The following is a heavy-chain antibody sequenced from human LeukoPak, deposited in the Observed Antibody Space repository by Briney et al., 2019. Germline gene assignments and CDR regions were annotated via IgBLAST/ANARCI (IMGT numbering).Heavy chain of an antibody. CDR2: FDPEDGET. V-gene: IGHV1-24*01. CDR3: APWRIQPYGKYYYYGMDV. J-gene: IGHJ6*02. D-gene: IGHD5-18*01. CDR1: GYTLTELS. Sequence: AASVKVSCKVSGYTLTELSMHWVRQAPGKGLEWMGGFDPEDGETIYAQKFQGRVTMTEDTSTDTAYMELSSLRSEDTAVYYCAPWRIQPYGKYYYYGMDVWGQGTTVTVSS.